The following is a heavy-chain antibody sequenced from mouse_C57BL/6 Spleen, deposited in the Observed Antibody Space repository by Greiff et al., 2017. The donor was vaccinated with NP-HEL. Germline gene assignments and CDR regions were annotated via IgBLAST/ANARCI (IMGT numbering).Heavy chain of an antibody. Sequence: QVQLQQPGAELVKPGASVKLSCKASGYTFTSYWLHWVKQRPGQGLEWIGMIHPNSGSTNYNEKFKSKATLTVDKSSSTAYMQLSSLTSEDSAVYYCARASNYEGDFDYWGQGTTLTVSS. D-gene: IGHD2-5*01. V-gene: IGHV1-64*01. CDR2: IHPNSGST. CDR3: ARASNYEGDFDY. J-gene: IGHJ2*01. CDR1: GYTFTSYW.